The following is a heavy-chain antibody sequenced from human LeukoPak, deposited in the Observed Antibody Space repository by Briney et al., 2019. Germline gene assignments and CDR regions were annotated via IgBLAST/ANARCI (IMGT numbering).Heavy chain of an antibody. CDR3: ERSVAEYFDY. J-gene: IGHJ4*02. CDR1: GLTFSSYW. D-gene: IGHD6-19*01. CDR2: IKQDGSEK. Sequence: GGSLRLSCAAYGLTFSSYWMNWVRQAAGKGLEWVANIKQDGSEKYYVDSVKGRFTISRDNAKNSLYLQMNSLRAEDTAVYYCERSVAEYFDYWGQGTLVTVSS. V-gene: IGHV3-7*01.